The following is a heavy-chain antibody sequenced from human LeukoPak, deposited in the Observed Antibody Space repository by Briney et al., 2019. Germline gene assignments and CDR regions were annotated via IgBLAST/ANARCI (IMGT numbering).Heavy chain of an antibody. CDR1: GGSFSGYY. Sequence: SSETLSLTCAVYGGSFSGYYWSWIRQPPGKGLEWIGEINHSGSTNYNPSLKSRVTISVDTSKNQFSLKLSSVTAADTAVYYCARGSRGSYYASNWFDPWGQGTLVAVSS. J-gene: IGHJ5*02. D-gene: IGHD1-26*01. V-gene: IGHV4-34*01. CDR3: ARGSRGSYYASNWFDP. CDR2: INHSGST.